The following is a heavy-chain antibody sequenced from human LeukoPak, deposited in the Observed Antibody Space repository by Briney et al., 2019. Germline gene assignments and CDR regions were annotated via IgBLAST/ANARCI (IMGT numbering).Heavy chain of an antibody. D-gene: IGHD4-23*01. Sequence: KVSCXXSGGTFSSYAISWVRQAPGQGLEWMGGIIPIFGTANYAQKFQGRVTITADESTSTAYMELSSLRSEDTAVYYCARTSVDWFDPWGQGTLVTVSS. V-gene: IGHV1-69*01. CDR3: ARTSVDWFDP. J-gene: IGHJ5*02. CDR1: GGTFSSYA. CDR2: IIPIFGTA.